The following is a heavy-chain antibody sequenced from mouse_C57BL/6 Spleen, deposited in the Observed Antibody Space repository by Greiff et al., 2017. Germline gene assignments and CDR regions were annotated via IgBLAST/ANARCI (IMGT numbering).Heavy chain of an antibody. CDR1: GYAFSSSW. CDR2: IYPGDGDT. V-gene: IGHV1-82*01. J-gene: IGHJ1*03. D-gene: IGHD3-1*01. CDR3: ARGGWATQRYFDV. Sequence: QVQLKESGPELVKPGASVKISCKASGYAFSSSWMNWVKQRPGKGLEWIGRIYPGDGDTNYNGKFKGKATLTADKSSSTAYMQLSSLTSEDSAVYFCARGGWATQRYFDVWGTGTTVTVSS.